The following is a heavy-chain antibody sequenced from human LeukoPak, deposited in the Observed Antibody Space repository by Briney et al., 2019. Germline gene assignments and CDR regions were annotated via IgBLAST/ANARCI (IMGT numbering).Heavy chain of an antibody. D-gene: IGHD6-13*01. CDR1: GFTFSSYS. J-gene: IGHJ4*02. CDR2: ISSSSSYI. Sequence: PGGSLRLSCAASGFTFSSYSMNWVRQAPGKGLEWVSSISSSSSYIYYADSVKGRFTISRDNAKNSLYLQMNSLRAEDTAVYYCARDAVGTGYSSSWYSDYWGQGTLVTVSP. V-gene: IGHV3-21*01. CDR3: ARDAVGTGYSSSWYSDY.